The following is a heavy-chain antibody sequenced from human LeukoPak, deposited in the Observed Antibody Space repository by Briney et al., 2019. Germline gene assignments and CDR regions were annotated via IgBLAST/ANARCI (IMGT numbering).Heavy chain of an antibody. CDR1: GYTFTSYY. CDR2: INPSGGST. Sequence: ASVKVSCKASGYTFTSYYMHWVRQAPGQGLEWMGIINPSGGSTSYAQKFQGRVTMTRDMSTSTVYMELSSLRSEDTAVYYCARDSPVGAAGSYYYYYYYMDVWGKGTTVTVSS. V-gene: IGHV1-46*01. D-gene: IGHD6-13*01. J-gene: IGHJ6*03. CDR3: ARDSPVGAAGSYYYYYYYMDV.